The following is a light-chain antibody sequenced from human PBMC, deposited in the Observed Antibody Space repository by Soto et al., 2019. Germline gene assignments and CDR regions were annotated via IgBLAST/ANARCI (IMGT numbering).Light chain of an antibody. CDR1: SSDVGGYNY. V-gene: IGLV2-11*01. CDR3: CSYAGSYTRV. CDR2: DVG. J-gene: IGLJ1*01. Sequence: QSALTQPRSVSGSPGQSVTISCTGTSSDVGGYNYVSWYQQHPGKAPKLMIYDVGKRPSGVPDRFSGSKSDNTASLTISGLQPEDQADYSCCSYAGSYTRVFGTGTKVTVL.